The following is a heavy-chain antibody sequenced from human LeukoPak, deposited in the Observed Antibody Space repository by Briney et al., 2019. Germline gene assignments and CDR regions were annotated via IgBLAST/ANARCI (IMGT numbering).Heavy chain of an antibody. D-gene: IGHD6-19*01. V-gene: IGHV3-11*06. CDR1: GFTFSDHY. J-gene: IGHJ4*02. Sequence: GGSLRLSCVVSGFTFSDHYMNWIRQAPGKGLEWISYISGNSGDIKYADSVKGRFTISRDNAKDSLYLQMNSLRAEDTAVYYCARDAYYSSGWYFYFDYWGQGTLVTVSS. CDR3: ARDAYYSSGWYFYFDY. CDR2: ISGNSGDI.